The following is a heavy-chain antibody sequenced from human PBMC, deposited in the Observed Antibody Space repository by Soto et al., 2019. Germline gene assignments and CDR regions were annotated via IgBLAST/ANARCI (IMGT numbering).Heavy chain of an antibody. Sequence: GGSLRLSCAASGFTFSSYSMNWVRQAPGKGLEWVSYISSSSSTIYYADSVKGRFTISRDNAKNSLYLQMNSLRDEDTAVYYCARGTHSSGWPFYYYYGMDVWGQGTTVTVSS. CDR1: GFTFSSYS. CDR3: ARGTHSSGWPFYYYYGMDV. J-gene: IGHJ6*02. V-gene: IGHV3-48*02. CDR2: ISSSSSTI. D-gene: IGHD6-19*01.